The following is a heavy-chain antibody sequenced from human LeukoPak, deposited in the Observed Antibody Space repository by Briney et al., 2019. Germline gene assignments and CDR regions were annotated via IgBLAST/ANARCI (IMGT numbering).Heavy chain of an antibody. Sequence: GGSLRLSCAASGFTFSSYGMHWVRQAPGKGLEWVAVIWYDGSNKYYADSVKGRFTISRDNSKNTLYLQMNSLRAEDTAVYYCAKDLMRPTRYHYYGMDVWGQGTTVTVSS. V-gene: IGHV3-30*02. J-gene: IGHJ6*02. D-gene: IGHD2-8*01. CDR2: IWYDGSNK. CDR3: AKDLMRPTRYHYYGMDV. CDR1: GFTFSSYG.